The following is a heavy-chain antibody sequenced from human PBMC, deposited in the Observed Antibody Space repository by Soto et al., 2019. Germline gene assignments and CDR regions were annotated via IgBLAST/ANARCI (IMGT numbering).Heavy chain of an antibody. CDR1: GGTFSSYA. V-gene: IGHV1-69*01. D-gene: IGHD5-12*01. J-gene: IGHJ4*02. CDR2: IIPIFGTE. CDR3: ARGGGGYDYADFDY. Sequence: QVQLVQSGAEVKKPGSSVKVSCKASGGTFSSYAISWVRQAPGQGLEWMGGIIPIFGTENYAKKFQGRVTITADESTSTDYMELSSLRSEDTAVYYCARGGGGYDYADFDYWGQGTLVTVSS.